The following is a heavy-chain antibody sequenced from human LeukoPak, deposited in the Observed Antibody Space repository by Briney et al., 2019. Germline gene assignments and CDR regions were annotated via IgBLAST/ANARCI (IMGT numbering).Heavy chain of an antibody. CDR2: IDHSGST. CDR1: VGSFSGYY. V-gene: IGHV4-34*01. J-gene: IGHJ4*02. Sequence: SETLSLTCAVHVGSFSGYYWTWIRQAPGKGLEWIGEIDHSGSTKYNPSLKGRVTISVDTSKNQFSLKLASVTAADTAVYYCARAGQSNWNYDYWGPGTLVTVSS. CDR3: ARAGQSNWNYDY. D-gene: IGHD1-7*01.